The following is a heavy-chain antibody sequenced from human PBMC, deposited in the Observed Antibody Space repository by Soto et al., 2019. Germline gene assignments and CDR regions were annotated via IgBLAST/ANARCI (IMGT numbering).Heavy chain of an antibody. J-gene: IGHJ5*02. D-gene: IGHD6-25*01. CDR1: GFTFSHYA. V-gene: IGHV3-30*04. CDR3: ARVGLNVFRAANDSYNWFEP. Sequence: GGSLRLSCTASGFTFSHYALHWLRQTPGKGLEWVAYISYHGNTEKYADSVKGRFTISRDNYKKEVYLQMNSLRIEDTAVYYCARVGLNVFRAANDSYNWFEPWGQGTPVTVSS. CDR2: ISYHGNTE.